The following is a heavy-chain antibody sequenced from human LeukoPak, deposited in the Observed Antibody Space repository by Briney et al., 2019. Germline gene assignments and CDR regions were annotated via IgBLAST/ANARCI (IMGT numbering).Heavy chain of an antibody. CDR2: FDPEDGET. CDR1: GYTLTELS. D-gene: IGHD2-15*01. Sequence: ASVKVSCKVSGYTLTELSMHWVRQAPGKGLEWMGGFDPEDGETIYAQKFQGRVTMTEDTSTDTAYMELSSLRSDDTAVYYCARVWYCSGGSCLYFDYWGQGTLVTVSS. CDR3: ARVWYCSGGSCLYFDY. J-gene: IGHJ4*02. V-gene: IGHV1-24*01.